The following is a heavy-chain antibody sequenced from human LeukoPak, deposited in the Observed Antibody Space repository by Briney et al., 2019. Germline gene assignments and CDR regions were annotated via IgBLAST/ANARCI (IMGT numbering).Heavy chain of an antibody. Sequence: GESLKVSCKGSGYSFSSNWIGWVRQMPGKGLEWMGIIYPGDSDTRYSPSFQGQVTISADKSINTAYLQWSSLKASDTATSYCARHRPGYCNSTSCYYSYYFDYWGQGTLVAVSS. CDR1: GYSFSSNW. J-gene: IGHJ4*02. CDR3: ARHRPGYCNSTSCYYSYYFDY. D-gene: IGHD2-2*01. CDR2: IYPGDSDT. V-gene: IGHV5-51*01.